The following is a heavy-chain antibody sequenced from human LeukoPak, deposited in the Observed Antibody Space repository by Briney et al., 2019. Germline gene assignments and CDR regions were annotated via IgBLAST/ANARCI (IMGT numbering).Heavy chain of an antibody. J-gene: IGHJ4*02. Sequence: GGSLRLSCAASGFTFRSYGMHWVRQAPGKGLEWVAIIRYDGTNKYYADSVKGRFTISRDNSKNTLYLQMNSLRAEDTAVYYCAKDRENYYDSSGYLYWGQGTLVTVSS. CDR3: AKDRENYYDSSGYLY. CDR1: GFTFRSYG. D-gene: IGHD3-22*01. V-gene: IGHV3-30*02. CDR2: IRYDGTNK.